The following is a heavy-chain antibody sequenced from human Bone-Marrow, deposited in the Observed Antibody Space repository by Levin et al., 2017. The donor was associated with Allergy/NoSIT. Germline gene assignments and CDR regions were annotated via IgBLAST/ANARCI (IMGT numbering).Heavy chain of an antibody. CDR3: ARGGDGSGDYFDY. CDR1: GGPISDYY. D-gene: IGHD3-10*01. CDR2: IYNSGTT. J-gene: IGHJ4*02. V-gene: IGHV4-59*01. Sequence: SETLSLTCTVSGGPISDYYWSWIRQSPGKGLEWIGYIYNSGTTNYNPSLKSRVTISVDTSKNQFSLRLSSVTAADTAVYYCARGGDGSGDYFDYWGQGTLVTVSS.